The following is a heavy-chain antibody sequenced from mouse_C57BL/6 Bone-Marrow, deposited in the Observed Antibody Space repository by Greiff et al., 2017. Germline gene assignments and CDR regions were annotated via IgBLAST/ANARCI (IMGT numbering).Heavy chain of an antibody. CDR3: TTWGVAY. J-gene: IGHJ3*01. CDR1: GFNIKDDY. V-gene: IGHV14-4*01. Sequence: EVQLQQSGAELVRPGASVKLSCTASGFNIKDDYMHWVKQRPEQGLEWIGWIDPENGDTEYASKFQGKATITADTSSNTAYLQLSSLASEDTAVYYGTTWGVAYWGQGTLVTVSA. CDR2: IDPENGDT.